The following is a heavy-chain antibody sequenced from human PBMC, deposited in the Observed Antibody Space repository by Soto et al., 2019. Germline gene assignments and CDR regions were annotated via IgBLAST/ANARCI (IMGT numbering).Heavy chain of an antibody. CDR1: GGSISSSNW. Sequence: QVQLQESGPGLVKPSGTLSLTCAVSGGSISSSNWWSWVRQPPGKGLEWIGEIYHSGSTNYNPSLQSRVTISVDKSKNQFSLKLSSVTAADTAVYYCARVGCSSTSCYAADYWGQGTLVTVSS. D-gene: IGHD2-2*01. CDR3: ARVGCSSTSCYAADY. V-gene: IGHV4-4*02. CDR2: IYHSGST. J-gene: IGHJ4*02.